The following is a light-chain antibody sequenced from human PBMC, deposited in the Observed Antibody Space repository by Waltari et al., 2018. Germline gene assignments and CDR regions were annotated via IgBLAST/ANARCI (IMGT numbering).Light chain of an antibody. CDR2: WAS. J-gene: IGKJ4*01. Sequence: DIVMTQSPDSLAVSLGERATINCKSIQSVLSTSNNKNYLAWYQQKPGQPPELLIYWASTRESGVPDRFSGSGSGTDFTLTISSLQAEDVAVYYCQQYYTTSPLTFGGGTKVEIK. CDR1: QSVLSTSNNKNY. V-gene: IGKV4-1*01. CDR3: QQYYTTSPLT.